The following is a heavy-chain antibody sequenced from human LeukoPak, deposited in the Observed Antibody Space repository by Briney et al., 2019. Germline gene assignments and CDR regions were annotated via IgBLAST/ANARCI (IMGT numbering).Heavy chain of an antibody. J-gene: IGHJ3*02. Sequence: PGGSLRLSCAASGFTVSSNYMSWVRQAPGKGLEWVSVIYSGGSTYYTDSVKGRFTISRDNSKNTLYHQMNSLRAEDTAVYYCARAGVSQYSSSSVHGLLISGARWAFDIWGQGTMVTVSS. CDR1: GFTVSSNY. D-gene: IGHD6-6*01. CDR2: IYSGGST. V-gene: IGHV3-53*01. CDR3: ARAGVSQYSSSSVHGLLISGARWAFDI.